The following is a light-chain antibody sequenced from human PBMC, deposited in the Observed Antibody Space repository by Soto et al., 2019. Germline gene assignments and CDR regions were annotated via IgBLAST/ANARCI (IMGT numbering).Light chain of an antibody. Sequence: EVLLTQSPSILALSPGESGTLSCGAGQNIGSYFVWYQQRPGQAPRLLFYDASSRATGIPERFSGGGSGTDFTLTISRLEPEDVEVYYCQQFSSYPLTFGGGTKVDIK. CDR2: DAS. CDR3: QQFSSYPLT. J-gene: IGKJ4*01. CDR1: QNIGSY. V-gene: IGKV3D-20*01.